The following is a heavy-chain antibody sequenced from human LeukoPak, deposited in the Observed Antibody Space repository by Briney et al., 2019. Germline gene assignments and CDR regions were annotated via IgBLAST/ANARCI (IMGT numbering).Heavy chain of an antibody. J-gene: IGHJ3*02. CDR2: VYHSGST. CDR1: GDSISTNHW. V-gene: IGHV4-4*02. D-gene: IGHD3-22*01. Sequence: SETLSLTCAVSGDSISTNHWWSWVRQPPGKGLEWIGEVYHSGSTYYNPSLKSRVTISVDTSKNQFSLKLSSVTAADTAVYYCARLLRTYYYDSSGSRDAFDIWGQGTMVTVSS. CDR3: ARLLRTYYYDSSGSRDAFDI.